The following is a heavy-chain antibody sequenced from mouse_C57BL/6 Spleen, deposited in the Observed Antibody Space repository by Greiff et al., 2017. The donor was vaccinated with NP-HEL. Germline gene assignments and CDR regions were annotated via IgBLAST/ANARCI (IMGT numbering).Heavy chain of an antibody. CDR1: GYSITSGYY. D-gene: IGHD2-10*01. Sequence: EVKLQESGPGLVKPSQSLSLTCSVTGYSITSGYYWNWIRQFPGNKLEWMGYISYDGSNNYHPSLKNRISITRDTSKNQLFLKLNSVTTEDTATYYCASKVPTMVLDYWGQGTTLTVSS. J-gene: IGHJ2*01. CDR2: ISYDGSN. V-gene: IGHV3-6*01. CDR3: ASKVPTMVLDY.